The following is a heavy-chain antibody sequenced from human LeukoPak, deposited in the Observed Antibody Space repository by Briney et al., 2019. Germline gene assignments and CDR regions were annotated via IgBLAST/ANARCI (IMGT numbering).Heavy chain of an antibody. V-gene: IGHV4-61*02. CDR1: GGSISSGSYY. CDR2: IYTSGST. D-gene: IGHD4-17*01. CDR3: ARVYGDYVDY. J-gene: IGHJ4*02. Sequence: SQTLSLTCTVSGGSISSGSYYWSWIRQPAGKGLEWIGRIYTSGSTNYNPSLKSRVTISVDTSKNQFSLKLSSVTAADTAVYYCARVYGDYVDYWGQGTLVTVFS.